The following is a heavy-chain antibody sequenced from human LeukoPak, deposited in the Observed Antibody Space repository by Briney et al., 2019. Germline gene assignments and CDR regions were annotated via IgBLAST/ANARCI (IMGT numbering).Heavy chain of an antibody. J-gene: IGHJ4*02. CDR3: ARDSALDFFDY. D-gene: IGHD6-6*01. CDR1: GFIFSSYS. CDR2: ISTSGHTI. V-gene: IGHV3-48*01. Sequence: PGGSLRLSCAASGFIFSSYSMNWVRQVPGKGLEWVSYISTSGHTIYYADSVKGRFTISRDNAKNSMYLQMNSLRAEDTAVYYCARDSALDFFDYWGQGTLVSVSS.